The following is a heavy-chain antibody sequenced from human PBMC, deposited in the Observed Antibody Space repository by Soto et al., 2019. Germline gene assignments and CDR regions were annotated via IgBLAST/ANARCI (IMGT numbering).Heavy chain of an antibody. CDR1: GFTFSDCY. D-gene: IGHD1-26*01. V-gene: IGHV3-11*06. CDR2: ISSSSSYT. J-gene: IGHJ4*02. Sequence: GGSLRLSCAASGFTFSDCYMSWIRQAPGKELEWVSYISSSSSYTNYADSVKGRFTISRDNAKNSLYLQMNSLRAEDTAVYYCARVMVGATVFDYWGQGNLVTVSS. CDR3: ARVMVGATVFDY.